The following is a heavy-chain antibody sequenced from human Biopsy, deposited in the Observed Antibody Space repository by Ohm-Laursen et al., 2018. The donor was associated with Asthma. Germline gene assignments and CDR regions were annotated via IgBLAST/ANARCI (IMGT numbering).Heavy chain of an antibody. CDR3: ARVASYGDFYFGIDV. CDR1: GASIRSPDHH. D-gene: IGHD4-17*01. J-gene: IGHJ6*02. V-gene: IGHV4-30-4*01. Sequence: SQTLSLTCTVSGASIRSPDHHWSWIRQSPGKGLEWIGFVFYSGTTHYSRSLERRLYISIDTARNEFSMSLRSLTAADTAVYFCARVASYGDFYFGIDVWGPGTTVSVS. CDR2: VFYSGTT.